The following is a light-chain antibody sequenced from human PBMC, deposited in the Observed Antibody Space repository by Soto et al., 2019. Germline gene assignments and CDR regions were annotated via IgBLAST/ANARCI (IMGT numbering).Light chain of an antibody. V-gene: IGKV2-24*01. J-gene: IGKJ2*01. Sequence: DIVMTQTPLSSTVTLGQPASISCTSSESLVHSDGNTYLSWLHQRPGQPPRLLIYKISIRFSGVPDRFSGSGAGTDFTLKISRVEAEDVGVYYCMQATPTRFPPYTFGQGTKLEIE. CDR3: MQATPTRFPPYT. CDR1: ESLVHSDGNTY. CDR2: KIS.